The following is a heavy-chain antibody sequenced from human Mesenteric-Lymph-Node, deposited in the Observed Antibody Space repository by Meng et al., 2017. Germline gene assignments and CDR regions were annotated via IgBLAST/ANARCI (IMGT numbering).Heavy chain of an antibody. D-gene: IGHD1-1*01. CDR3: ARERSRNDVGYFDY. Sequence: QVQLQGSGQGRVRPSETLSLTCTVSGDSVRRYSCYWSWIRQPPGKGLEWIGYVYYSGSTNYNPSLKSRVTISVDTSKNQFSLKLNSVTAADTAVYYCARERSRNDVGYFDYWGRGNLVTVSS. CDR2: VYYSGST. CDR1: GDSVRRYSCY. V-gene: IGHV4-61*01. J-gene: IGHJ4*02.